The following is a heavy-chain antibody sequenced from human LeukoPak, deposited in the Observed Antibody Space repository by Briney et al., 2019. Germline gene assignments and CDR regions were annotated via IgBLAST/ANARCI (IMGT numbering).Heavy chain of an antibody. CDR3: ARHMAAGRVDSFNI. D-gene: IGHD5-24*01. V-gene: IGHV4-59*08. Sequence: PSETLSLTCTVSGGSISSYYWIWIRQPPGKGLEWIGYINYSGNSNYNPSLNSRGTISVDTSKNQFSLKLSSVTAADTAIYFCARHMAAGRVDSFNIWGQGTMVTVSS. J-gene: IGHJ3*02. CDR2: INYSGNS. CDR1: GGSISSYY.